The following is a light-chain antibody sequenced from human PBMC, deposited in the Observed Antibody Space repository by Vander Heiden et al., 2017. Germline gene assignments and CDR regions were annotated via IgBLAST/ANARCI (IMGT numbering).Light chain of an antibody. CDR2: EDN. J-gene: IGLJ2*01. Sequence: FMLTQPHYMSESPGKTVTISCTGYGGRIPGNHVQWCQQRTGGAPTTVIYEDNRRPSGVPDRFSGSIDRSYNSAALTISGLKTEDEADYYCQSYEDSDQGVIGGGTKLTVL. CDR3: QSYEDSDQGV. CDR1: GGRIPGNH. V-gene: IGLV6-57*02.